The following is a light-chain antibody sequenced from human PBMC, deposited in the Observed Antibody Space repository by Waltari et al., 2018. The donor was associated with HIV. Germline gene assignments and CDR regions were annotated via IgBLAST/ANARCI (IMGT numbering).Light chain of an antibody. CDR1: SSNIGSNY. Sequence: QSVLPQPPSASGTPGQRGTISCSGSSSNIGSNYVYWYQRLPGTAPKLLIYRNKQRPSGFPDRFSGSKSGTSASLAIIGLRSEDEPDYYCAAWDDSLSGRVFGGGTKLTVL. CDR2: RNK. J-gene: IGLJ3*02. V-gene: IGLV1-47*01. CDR3: AAWDDSLSGRV.